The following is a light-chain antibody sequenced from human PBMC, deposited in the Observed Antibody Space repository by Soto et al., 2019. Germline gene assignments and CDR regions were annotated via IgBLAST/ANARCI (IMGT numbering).Light chain of an antibody. Sequence: DILMTQSPSSVSASVGDGVTITCWASQSIASWLTWYQQKPGKAPKVLIYAASRLQSGVPSRFSGSESGTTFTLTITNLQPEDFATYFCQQADSFPLTFGGGTKVDIK. CDR2: AAS. CDR1: QSIASW. V-gene: IGKV1-12*01. CDR3: QQADSFPLT. J-gene: IGKJ4*01.